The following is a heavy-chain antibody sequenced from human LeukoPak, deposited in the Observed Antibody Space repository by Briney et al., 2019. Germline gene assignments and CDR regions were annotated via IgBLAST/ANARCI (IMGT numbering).Heavy chain of an antibody. Sequence: SETLSLTCAVYGGSFSAYYWGWIRQPPGKGLEWIGEINESGRTNYNPSLKSRVTMTMDTSKDQVSMKLSSVTAADTAVYYCARAMTRDLFGLHYFDYWGKGTLVTVSS. CDR2: INESGRT. J-gene: IGHJ4*02. V-gene: IGHV4-34*01. CDR1: GGSFSAYY. CDR3: ARAMTRDLFGLHYFDY. D-gene: IGHD3-16*01.